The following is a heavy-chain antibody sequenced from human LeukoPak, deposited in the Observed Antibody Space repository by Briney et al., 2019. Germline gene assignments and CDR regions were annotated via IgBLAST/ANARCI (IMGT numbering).Heavy chain of an antibody. V-gene: IGHV3-7*01. CDR1: GFTFSSYA. CDR3: ARNDMWQWLVYPNWFDP. Sequence: GGSLRLSCAASGFTFSSYAMSWVRQAPGKGLEWVANIKQDGSEKYYVDSVKGRFTISRDNAKNSLYLQMNSLRAEDTAVYYCARNDMWQWLVYPNWFDPWGQGTLVTVSS. CDR2: IKQDGSEK. D-gene: IGHD6-19*01. J-gene: IGHJ5*02.